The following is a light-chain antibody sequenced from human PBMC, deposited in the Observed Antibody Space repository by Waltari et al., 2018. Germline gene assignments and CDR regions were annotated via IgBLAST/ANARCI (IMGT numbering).Light chain of an antibody. CDR3: QKYGTLPAT. Sequence: DTVLTQSPGTLSLSPGERATLSCRASQSISKSLVWYKQKPGQTPRLLIYETSIRATGIPDRFSGSGSGTDFSLTIGRLEPEDFAVYYCQKYGTLPATFGQGTKVEIK. J-gene: IGKJ1*01. CDR2: ETS. V-gene: IGKV3-20*01. CDR1: QSISKS.